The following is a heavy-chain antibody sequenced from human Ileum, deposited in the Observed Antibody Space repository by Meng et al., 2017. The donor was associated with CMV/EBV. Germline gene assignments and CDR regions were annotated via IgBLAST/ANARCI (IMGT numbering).Heavy chain of an antibody. Sequence: CKASGFTFNDYYLHWLRLAPGRGFEWIGWTDLNSGVTNYPKKFQGRVTMTRDTSINTAYMELIGLTSDDTALYYCARDPPRTTTFDYWGQGTLVTVSS. CDR3: ARDPPRTTTFDY. V-gene: IGHV1-2*02. CDR1: GFTFNDYY. CDR2: TDLNSGVT. D-gene: IGHD1-1*01. J-gene: IGHJ4*02.